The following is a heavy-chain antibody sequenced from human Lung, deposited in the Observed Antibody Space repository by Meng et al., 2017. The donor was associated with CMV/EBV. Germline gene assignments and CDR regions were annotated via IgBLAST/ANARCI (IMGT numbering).Heavy chain of an antibody. D-gene: IGHD3-16*01. V-gene: IGHV1-2*02. Sequence: ASVKVSCKASGYTFIDYYIHWVRKAPGQGLEWKGWNNPDNGGSSFAQKFEGRVTMTGDSLTSTAYMVLSRVRSDDTAVYYCTTISTARDFGDAFDIWGQGTVVXVSS. CDR3: TTISTARDFGDAFDI. CDR2: NNPDNGGS. J-gene: IGHJ3*02. CDR1: GYTFIDYY.